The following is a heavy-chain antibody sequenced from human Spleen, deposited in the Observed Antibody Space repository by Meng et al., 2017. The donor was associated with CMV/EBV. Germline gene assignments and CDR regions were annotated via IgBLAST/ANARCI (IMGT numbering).Heavy chain of an antibody. CDR2: INPHGDVT. V-gene: IGHV1-2*02. CDR3: TRRPLGSTNPFDS. CDR1: GFTFTGYY. Sequence: RASGFTFTGYYIHWVRQAPGQGLERVGWINPHGDVTKYGQQFQGRVTMTRDTSTSSAYMELASLRSDDTAVYFCTRRPLGSTNPFDSWGQGTLVTVSS. D-gene: IGHD1-26*01. J-gene: IGHJ4*02.